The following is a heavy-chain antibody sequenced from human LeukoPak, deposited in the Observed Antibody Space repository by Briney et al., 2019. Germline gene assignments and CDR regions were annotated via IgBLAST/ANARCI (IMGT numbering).Heavy chain of an antibody. Sequence: GGSLRLSCAASGFTFSSYWMHWVRQAPGKGLVWVSRISSGGSSTSYADSVKGRFTISRDNAKNTLYLQMNSLRAEDTAVYYCAKDRDYGDYPSAYYYYMDVWGKGTTVTVSS. CDR3: AKDRDYGDYPSAYYYYMDV. J-gene: IGHJ6*03. D-gene: IGHD4-17*01. CDR2: ISSGGSST. V-gene: IGHV3-74*01. CDR1: GFTFSSYW.